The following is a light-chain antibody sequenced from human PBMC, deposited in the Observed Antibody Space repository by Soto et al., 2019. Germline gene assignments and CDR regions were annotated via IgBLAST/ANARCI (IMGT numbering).Light chain of an antibody. J-gene: IGLJ1*01. CDR2: DVI. V-gene: IGLV2-11*01. Sequence: QSALTQPPSASGSPGQSVTISCTGTSSDVGGYDYVSWYQQYPGKTPKLMIYDVIKRPSGVPDRFSGSKSGNTASLTIYGLQAEDEADYHCCSYAGSYTHVFGTGTKVTVL. CDR3: CSYAGSYTHV. CDR1: SSDVGGYDY.